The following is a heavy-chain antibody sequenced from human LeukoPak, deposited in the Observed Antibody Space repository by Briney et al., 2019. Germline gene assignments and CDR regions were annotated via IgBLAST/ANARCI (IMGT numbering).Heavy chain of an antibody. CDR2: ISSNGGST. CDR1: GFIFSNYA. Sequence: PGGSLRLSCSASGFIFSNYAMHWVRQAPGKGVEYVSPISSNGGSTYYADSVKGRFTISRDNSKNTLYLQMSSLRAEDTAVYYCVKGKGIAVTSLDYWGQGNLVTVSS. CDR3: VKGKGIAVTSLDY. J-gene: IGHJ4*02. D-gene: IGHD6-19*01. V-gene: IGHV3-64D*06.